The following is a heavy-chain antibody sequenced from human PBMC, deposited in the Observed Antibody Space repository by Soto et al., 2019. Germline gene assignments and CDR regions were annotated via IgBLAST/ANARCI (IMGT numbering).Heavy chain of an antibody. CDR2: IIPILGIA. J-gene: IGHJ4*02. CDR3: ARDLSREEYYFDY. Sequence: QVQLVQSGAEVKKPGSSVKVSCKASGGTFSSYTISWVRQAPGQGLEWMGRIIPILGIANYAQKFQGRVTITADKSTSRAYMELSSLRSEDTAVYYCARDLSREEYYFDYWGQGTLVTVSS. V-gene: IGHV1-69*08. D-gene: IGHD1-26*01. CDR1: GGTFSSYT.